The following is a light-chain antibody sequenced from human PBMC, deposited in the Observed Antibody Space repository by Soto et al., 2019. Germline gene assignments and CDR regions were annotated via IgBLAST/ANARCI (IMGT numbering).Light chain of an antibody. V-gene: IGKV3-11*01. CDR2: GAS. J-gene: IGKJ4*01. CDR3: QQRINWPLT. Sequence: EIVLTQSPATLSLSPGERATLSCRASQSISSHLAWYQQKPGKAPRLLIYGASNMATGIPARFSGTASGTDFTLTISSLEPEDFAVYYCQQRINWPLTFGGGTKVEIK. CDR1: QSISSH.